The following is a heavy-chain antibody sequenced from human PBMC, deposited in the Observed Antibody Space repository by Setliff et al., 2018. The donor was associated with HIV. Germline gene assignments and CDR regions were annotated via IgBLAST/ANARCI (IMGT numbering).Heavy chain of an antibody. Sequence: PGGSLRLSCAASGFYFSIYAMSWVRQAPGKGLEWVSGISGSGGSTYYADSVKGRFTISRDNSKNTLYLQMNSLRAEDSAVYYCASTSLPCSGGSCSLFYYYYYMDVWGKGTTVTVSS. CDR1: GFYFSIYA. CDR3: ASTSLPCSGGSCSLFYYYYYMDV. V-gene: IGHV3-23*01. J-gene: IGHJ6*03. CDR2: ISGSGGST. D-gene: IGHD2-15*01.